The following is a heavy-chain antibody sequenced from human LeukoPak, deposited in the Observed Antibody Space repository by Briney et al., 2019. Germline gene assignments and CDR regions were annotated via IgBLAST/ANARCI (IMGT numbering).Heavy chain of an antibody. J-gene: IGHJ4*02. CDR1: GFTFSSYG. V-gene: IGHV3-30*02. CDR3: AKDFYGDYSGSCFDY. Sequence: PGGSLRLSCAASGFTFSSYGMHWVRQAPGRGLEWVAFIRCGGSNKYYADSVKGRFTISRENSKNSLYLQMNRLRAEDTAVYYCAKDFYGDYSGSCFDYWGQGTLVTVSS. CDR2: IRCGGSNK. D-gene: IGHD4-17*01.